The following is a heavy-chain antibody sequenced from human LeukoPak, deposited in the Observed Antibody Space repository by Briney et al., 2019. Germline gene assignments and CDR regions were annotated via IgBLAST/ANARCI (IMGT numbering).Heavy chain of an antibody. CDR3: ARGSNDILTGSITQRGAFDI. CDR1: GYTFTGYY. D-gene: IGHD3-9*01. J-gene: IGHJ3*02. Sequence: GASVTVSCTASGYTFTGYYMHWVRQSPGQGLEWMGWINPNSGGTNYAQKFQGRVAMTRDTSISTAYMELSRLRSDDTAVYYCARGSNDILTGSITQRGAFDIWGQGTMVTVSS. CDR2: INPNSGGT. V-gene: IGHV1-2*02.